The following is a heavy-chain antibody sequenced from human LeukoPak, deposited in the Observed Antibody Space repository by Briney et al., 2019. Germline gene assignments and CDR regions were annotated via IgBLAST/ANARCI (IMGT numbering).Heavy chain of an antibody. Sequence: PGGSLRLSCAASGFTFSSYGMHWVRQAPGKGLEWVAFIRYDGSNKYYADSVKGRFTISRDNSKNTLYLQMNSLRAEDTAVYYCAKDGGFLWFGELLSFFDYWGQGTLVTVSS. CDR3: AKDGGFLWFGELLSFFDY. CDR1: GFTFSSYG. CDR2: IRYDGSNK. D-gene: IGHD3-10*01. J-gene: IGHJ4*02. V-gene: IGHV3-30*02.